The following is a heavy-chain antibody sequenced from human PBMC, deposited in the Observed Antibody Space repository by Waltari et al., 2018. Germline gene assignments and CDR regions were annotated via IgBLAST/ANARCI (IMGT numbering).Heavy chain of an antibody. J-gene: IGHJ4*02. V-gene: IGHV1-2*02. CDR3: ARDPGPIVGAPDY. D-gene: IGHD1-26*01. Sequence: QVQLVQSGTEVKKPGASVKVSCQASGYSFPDYHLHWVRQTPGQGLEWLGWINPKNGDTSYAHNFLGRVTMTRDTSINTVYMDLSGLRSDDTAVFYCARDPGPIVGAPDYWGQGTLVTVSS. CDR2: INPKNGDT. CDR1: GYSFPDYH.